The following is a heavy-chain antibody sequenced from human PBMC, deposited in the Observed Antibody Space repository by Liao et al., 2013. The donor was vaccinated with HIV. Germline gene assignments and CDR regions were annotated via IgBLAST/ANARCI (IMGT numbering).Heavy chain of an antibody. CDR2: IYSSGSA. V-gene: IGHV4-4*07. CDR1: GGSISSYY. CDR3: ARTDQYYDFWNGYENWFDP. J-gene: IGHJ5*02. Sequence: QVQLQESGPGLVKPSETLSLTCTVSGGSISSYYWSWIRQPAGKGLEWIGRIYSSGSANYNPSLKSRVTMSVDTSKNQFSLKLSSVTAADTAVYYCARTDQYYDFWNGYENWFDPWGQGTLGHCLL. D-gene: IGHD3-3*01.